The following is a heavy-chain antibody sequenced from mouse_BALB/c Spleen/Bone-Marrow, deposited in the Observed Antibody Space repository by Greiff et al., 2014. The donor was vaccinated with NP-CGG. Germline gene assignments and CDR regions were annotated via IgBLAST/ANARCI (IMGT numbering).Heavy chain of an antibody. Sequence: VQLQQSGPELVKPGASVKISCTGSGYAFSSSWMNWVKQRPGQGLEWIGRIYPGDGDTNSNGRFKGKATLTADRSSNPAYMQLSSLTSVDSAVYFCARSAYYGSSYGAMDYWGQGTSVTVSS. CDR1: GYAFSSSW. J-gene: IGHJ4*01. CDR2: IYPGDGDT. CDR3: ARSAYYGSSYGAMDY. V-gene: IGHV1-82*01. D-gene: IGHD1-1*01.